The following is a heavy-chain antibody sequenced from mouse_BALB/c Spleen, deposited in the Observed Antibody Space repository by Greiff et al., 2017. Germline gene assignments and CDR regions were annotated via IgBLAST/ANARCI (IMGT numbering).Heavy chain of an antibody. CDR2: ISSGGGNT. J-gene: IGHJ4*01. CDR1: GFTFSSYT. CDR3: TRDQALDY. Sequence: EVKLVESGGGLVKPGGSLKLSCAASGFTFSSYTMSWVRQTPEKRLEWVATISSGGGNTYYPDSVKGRFTISRDNAKNNLYLQMSSLRSEDTAMYYCTRDQALDYWGQGTSVTVSS. V-gene: IGHV5-6-4*01.